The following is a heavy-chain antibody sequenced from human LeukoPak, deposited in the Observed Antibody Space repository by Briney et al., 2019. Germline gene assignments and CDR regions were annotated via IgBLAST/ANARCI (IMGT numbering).Heavy chain of an antibody. Sequence: SETLSLTCGVSGAPFSNYYWSWVRQSPRQGLEWIGEINHSGYTNYNPSLKSRVTMSIDTSKNQFSLMLTSVTAADTGVYYCTRAVAGHPDWGQGTLVTVSS. CDR3: TRAVAGHPD. CDR1: GAPFSNYY. CDR2: INHSGYT. J-gene: IGHJ4*02. D-gene: IGHD6-19*01. V-gene: IGHV4-34*01.